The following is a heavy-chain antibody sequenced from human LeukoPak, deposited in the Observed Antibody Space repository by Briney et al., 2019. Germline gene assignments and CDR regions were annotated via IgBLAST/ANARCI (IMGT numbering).Heavy chain of an antibody. J-gene: IGHJ4*02. CDR3: ARLFGGVTTFDY. Sequence: GESLRLFCAGSAFAFSSYWMSWVRQGPGKGLEWVASIHPDGYVKKYVASVNGRFTISRDNAKNSLFLQMNSLRAEDTAVYYCARLFGGVTTFDYWGQGTLVSVSP. CDR1: AFAFSSYW. D-gene: IGHD4-17*01. V-gene: IGHV3-7*01. CDR2: IHPDGYVK.